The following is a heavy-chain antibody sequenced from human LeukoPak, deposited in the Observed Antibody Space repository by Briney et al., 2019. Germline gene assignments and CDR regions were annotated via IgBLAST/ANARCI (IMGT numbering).Heavy chain of an antibody. V-gene: IGHV4-38-2*01. CDR3: ARVRSSWYQFDY. CDR2: IYHSGST. CDR1: GYSISSGNY. D-gene: IGHD6-13*01. J-gene: IGHJ4*02. Sequence: SVTLSLTCAVSGYSISSGNYWGWIRQPPGKGLERIGSIYHSGSTYYSPSLKSRVTISVDTSKNQFFLKLSSVTAADTAVYYCARVRSSWYQFDYWGQGTLVTVSS.